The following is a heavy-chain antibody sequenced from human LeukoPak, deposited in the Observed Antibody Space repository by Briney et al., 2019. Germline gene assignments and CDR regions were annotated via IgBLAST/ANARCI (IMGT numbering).Heavy chain of an antibody. Sequence: SETLSLTCTVSGGSISSYYWSWIRQPPGKGLEWIGYIYYSGSTNYNPSLKSRVTISVDTSKNQFSLKLSSVTAADTAVYYCARVVEMATITPDAFDIWGQGTMVTVSS. D-gene: IGHD5-24*01. CDR3: ARVVEMATITPDAFDI. CDR2: IYYSGST. V-gene: IGHV4-59*01. J-gene: IGHJ3*02. CDR1: GGSISSYY.